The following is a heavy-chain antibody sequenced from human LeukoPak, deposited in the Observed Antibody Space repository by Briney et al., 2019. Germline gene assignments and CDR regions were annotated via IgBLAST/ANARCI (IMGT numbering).Heavy chain of an antibody. D-gene: IGHD3-3*01. J-gene: IGHJ6*04. CDR2: ISRDGSNK. CDR3: ARARYYDLWSGYQADV. Sequence: GGSLRLSCAASGFSFGKYALHWVRQAPGKGLEWVAVISRDGSNKYYADSVKGRFTISRDNTKNSLYLQMNSLRAEDTAVYYCARARYYDLWSGYQADVWGKGTTVTVSS. CDR1: GFSFGKYA. V-gene: IGHV3-30-3*01.